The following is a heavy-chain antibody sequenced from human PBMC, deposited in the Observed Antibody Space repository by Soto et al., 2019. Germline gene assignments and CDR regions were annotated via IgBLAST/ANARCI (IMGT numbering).Heavy chain of an antibody. CDR3: ARELPLYGSGSYIRFDP. J-gene: IGHJ5*02. CDR1: GYTFTGYY. CDR2: INPNSGGT. Sequence: GASVKVSCKASGYTFTGYYMHWVRQAPGQGLEWMGWINPNSGGTNYAQKFQGRVTMTRDTSISTAYMELSRLRSDDTAVYYCARELPLYGSGSYIRFDPWGQGTLVTV. D-gene: IGHD3-10*01. V-gene: IGHV1-2*02.